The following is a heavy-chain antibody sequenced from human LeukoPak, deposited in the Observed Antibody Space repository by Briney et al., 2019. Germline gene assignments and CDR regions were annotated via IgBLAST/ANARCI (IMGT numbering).Heavy chain of an antibody. V-gene: IGHV5-51*01. Sequence: GESLKISCKGSGYSFTSYWIGWVRQMPGKGLEWMGIIYPGDSDTRYSPSFQGQVTISADKSISTAYLQWSSLKASDTAMYYCARLPGAYYHYYYMDVWGKGTTATVS. CDR1: GYSFTSYW. CDR3: ARLPGAYYHYYYMDV. CDR2: IYPGDSDT. J-gene: IGHJ6*03. D-gene: IGHD1-1*01.